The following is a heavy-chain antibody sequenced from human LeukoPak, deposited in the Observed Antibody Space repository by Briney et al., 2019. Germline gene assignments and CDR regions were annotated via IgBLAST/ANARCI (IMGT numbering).Heavy chain of an antibody. CDR3: ARPLGPYYDILTGYYTGGWFDP. D-gene: IGHD3-9*01. J-gene: IGHJ5*02. CDR2: IYSSGST. V-gene: IGHV4-59*08. CDR1: GDSISGYY. Sequence: SETLSLTCTVSGDSISGYYWSWIRQPPGKGLEWIGFIYSSGSTNYNPSLKSRVTISVDTSKNQFSLKLSSVTAADTAVYYCARPLGPYYDILTGYYTGGWFDPWGQGTLVTVSS.